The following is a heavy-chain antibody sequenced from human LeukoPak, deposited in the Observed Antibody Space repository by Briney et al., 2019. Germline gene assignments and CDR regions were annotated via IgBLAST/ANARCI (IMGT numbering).Heavy chain of an antibody. D-gene: IGHD3-10*01. CDR2: VTGSGGTT. CDR3: ARRGSGSYSHFDY. CDR1: GFTFSSYA. V-gene: IGHV3-23*01. J-gene: IGHJ4*02. Sequence: PGGSLRLSCAASGFTFSSYAMRWVRQAPGTGLEWVSAVTGSGGTTYYADSVKGRFTISRDNSKNTLYLQMNSLRAEDTAVYYCARRGSGSYSHFDYWGQGTLVTVSS.